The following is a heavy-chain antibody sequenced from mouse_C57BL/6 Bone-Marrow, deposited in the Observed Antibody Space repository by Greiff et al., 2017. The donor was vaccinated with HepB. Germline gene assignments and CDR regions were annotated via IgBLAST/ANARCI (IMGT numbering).Heavy chain of an antibody. D-gene: IGHD1-1*01. Sequence: EVMLVESGGGLVQSGRSLRLSCATSGFTFSDFYMEWVRQAPGKGLEWIAASRNKANDYTTEYSASVKGRFIVSRDTSQSILYLQMNALRAEDTAIYYCARDEGSSSYWYFDVWGTGTTVTVSS. CDR3: ARDEGSSSYWYFDV. V-gene: IGHV7-1*01. J-gene: IGHJ1*03. CDR1: GFTFSDFY. CDR2: SRNKANDYTT.